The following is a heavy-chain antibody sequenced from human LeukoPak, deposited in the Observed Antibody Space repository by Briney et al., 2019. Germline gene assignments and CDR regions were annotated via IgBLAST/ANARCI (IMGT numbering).Heavy chain of an antibody. V-gene: IGHV3-21*01. CDR3: ARERSGYDSGPYYFDY. D-gene: IGHD5-12*01. Sequence: PGGTLRLSCPAYGFTFSSYSMNWVRQAPGKGLEWVTSISSSSSYICYADSVKGRFTISRDNAKNSLYLQMNSLRAEDTAVYYCARERSGYDSGPYYFDYWGQGTLVTVSS. CDR2: ISSSSSYI. CDR1: GFTFSSYS. J-gene: IGHJ4*02.